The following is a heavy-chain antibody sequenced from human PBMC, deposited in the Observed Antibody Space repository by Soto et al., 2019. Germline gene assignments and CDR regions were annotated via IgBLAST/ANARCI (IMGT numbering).Heavy chain of an antibody. D-gene: IGHD6-13*01. V-gene: IGHV3-23*01. CDR2: ISGSGGST. CDR3: AKDPLIAAAGTSAAGGHVDY. J-gene: IGHJ4*02. Sequence: GGSLRLSCAASGFTFSSYAMSWVRQAPGKGLEWVSAISGSGGSTYYADSVKGRFTISRDNSKNTLYLQMNSLRAEDTAIYYCAKDPLIAAAGTSAAGGHVDYWGQGTLVTVSS. CDR1: GFTFSSYA.